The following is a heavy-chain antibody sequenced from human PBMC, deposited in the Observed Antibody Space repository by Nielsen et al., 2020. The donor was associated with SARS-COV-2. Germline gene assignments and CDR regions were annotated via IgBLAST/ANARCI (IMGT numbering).Heavy chain of an antibody. D-gene: IGHD1-7*01. Sequence: SVKVSCKASGGTFSTYAISWVRQAPGQGLEWLGRIIPILGLSDYARTLQGRVTITWDKSTNTAFMGLSSLESEDTAVYSCAPFPSSGQNSFVPWGQGSRFPSSS. CDR1: GGTFSTYA. CDR2: IIPILGLS. V-gene: IGHV1-69*04. J-gene: IGHJ5*02. CDR3: APFPSSGQNSFVP.